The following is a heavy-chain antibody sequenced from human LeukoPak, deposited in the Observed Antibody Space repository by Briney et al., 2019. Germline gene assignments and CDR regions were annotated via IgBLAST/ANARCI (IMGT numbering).Heavy chain of an antibody. CDR3: ARDSHEITMVRGVIWWFDP. CDR1: GGSISSSSYY. J-gene: IGHJ5*02. CDR2: IYYSGST. Sequence: SSETLSLTCTVSGGSISSSSYYWGWIRQPPGKGLEWIGSIYYSGSTYYNPSLKSRVTISVDTSKNQFSLKLSSVTAADTAVYYCARDSHEITMVRGVIWWFDPWGQGTLVTVSS. D-gene: IGHD3-10*01. V-gene: IGHV4-39*07.